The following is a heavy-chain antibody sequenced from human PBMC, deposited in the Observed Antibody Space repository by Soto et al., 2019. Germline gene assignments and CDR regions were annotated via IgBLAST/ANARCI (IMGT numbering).Heavy chain of an antibody. D-gene: IGHD4-17*01. CDR2: IYYSGST. CDR1: GGSISSYY. Sequence: PSETLSLTCTVSGGSISSYYWSWIRQPPGKGLEWIGYIYYSGSTNYNPSLKSRVTISVDTSKNQFSLKLSSVTAADTAVYYCARGPSYGGKPTTRWFDPWGQGTLVTV. J-gene: IGHJ5*02. CDR3: ARGPSYGGKPTTRWFDP. V-gene: IGHV4-59*01.